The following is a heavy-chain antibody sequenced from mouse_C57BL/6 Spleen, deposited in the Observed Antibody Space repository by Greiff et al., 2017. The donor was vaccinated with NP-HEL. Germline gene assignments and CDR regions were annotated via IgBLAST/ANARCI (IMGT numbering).Heavy chain of an antibody. Sequence: VQLQQSGAELVKPGASVKLSCKASGYTFTSYWMHWVKQRPGQGLEWIGMIHPNSGSTNYNEKFKSKATLTVDKSSSTAYMQLISLTYEDSAVYYCARAPYGSSFDYWGQGTTLTVSS. D-gene: IGHD1-1*01. CDR2: IHPNSGST. J-gene: IGHJ2*01. CDR3: ARAPYGSSFDY. CDR1: GYTFTSYW. V-gene: IGHV1-64*01.